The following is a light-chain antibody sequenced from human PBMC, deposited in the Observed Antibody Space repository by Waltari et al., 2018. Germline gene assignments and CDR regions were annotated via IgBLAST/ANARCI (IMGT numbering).Light chain of an antibody. CDR2: DVS. Sequence: QSALTQPASVSGSPGQSITLSCTVTSSHVRGYKYVPWYQHHPGKSPKLMISDVSKRSLGVSNRFSGSKSGNTASLTISGLQAEDEADYYCSSYTSSSTWVFGGGTKLTVL. CDR3: SSYTSSSTWV. CDR1: SSHVRGYKY. V-gene: IGLV2-14*03. J-gene: IGLJ3*02.